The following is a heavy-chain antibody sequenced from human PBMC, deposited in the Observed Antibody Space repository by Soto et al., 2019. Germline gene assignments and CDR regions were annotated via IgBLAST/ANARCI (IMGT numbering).Heavy chain of an antibody. Sequence: VQLLESGGGLVQPGGSLRLSCSASGFPFSNYAMSWVRQAPGKGLEWVSAISRSGGSPYYADSVRGRFTVSRDNSKHTLYLQMNSLRAEDTAVYYCARRLDYDILTGTIDYWGQGTLVTVSS. D-gene: IGHD3-9*01. V-gene: IGHV3-23*01. J-gene: IGHJ4*02. CDR2: ISRSGGSP. CDR1: GFPFSNYA. CDR3: ARRLDYDILTGTIDY.